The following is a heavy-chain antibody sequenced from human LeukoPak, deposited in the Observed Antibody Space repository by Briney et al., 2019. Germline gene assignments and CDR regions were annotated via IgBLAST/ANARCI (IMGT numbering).Heavy chain of an antibody. CDR3: ASLPYCSSTTCPLDY. CDR2: IYYSGST. V-gene: IGHV4-59*01. Sequence: SETLSLTCTVSGGSISSYQWSWVRQPPGKGLEWIGYIYYSGSTNYNPSLKSRVTISVDTSKNQFFLKLSSVTAADTAVYYCASLPYCSSTTCPLDYWGQGTLVTVSS. J-gene: IGHJ4*02. D-gene: IGHD2-2*01. CDR1: GGSISSYQ.